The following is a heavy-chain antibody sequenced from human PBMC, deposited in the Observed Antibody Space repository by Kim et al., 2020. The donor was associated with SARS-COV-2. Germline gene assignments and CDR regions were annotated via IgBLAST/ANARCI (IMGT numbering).Heavy chain of an antibody. J-gene: IGHJ4*02. CDR2: INSDGSST. D-gene: IGHD3-9*01. V-gene: IGHV3-74*01. CDR3: ARDGNVLRYFDWLPDY. CDR1: GFTFSSYW. Sequence: GGSLRLSCAASGFTFSSYWMHWVRQAPGKGLVWVSRINSDGSSTSYADSVKGRFTISRDNAKNTLYLQMNSLRAEDTAVYYCARDGNVLRYFDWLPDYWGQGTLVTVSS.